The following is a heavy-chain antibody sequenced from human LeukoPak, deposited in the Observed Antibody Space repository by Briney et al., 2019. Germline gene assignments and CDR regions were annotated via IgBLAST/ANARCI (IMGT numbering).Heavy chain of an antibody. J-gene: IGHJ6*03. CDR2: IYYSGST. Sequence: PSETLSLTCTVSGGSISSYYWSWIRQPPGKGLEWIGYIYYSGSTNYNPSLKSRVTISVDTSKNQFSLKLSSVTAADTAVYYCARDGIPYCGGDCSPPYNYYYYYMDVWGKGTTVTVSS. CDR3: ARDGIPYCGGDCSPPYNYYYYYMDV. CDR1: GGSISSYY. D-gene: IGHD2-21*01. V-gene: IGHV4-59*01.